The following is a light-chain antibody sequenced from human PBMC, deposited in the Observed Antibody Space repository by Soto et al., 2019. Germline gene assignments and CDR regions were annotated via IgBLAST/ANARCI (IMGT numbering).Light chain of an antibody. CDR1: NIGDKA. CDR3: QVWDTTNDHPI. V-gene: IGLV3-21*04. J-gene: IGLJ2*01. Sequence: SYVLTQRPSVSVAPEKTARITCGGDNIGDKAVHGYQHRPGQAPVLVIYYDFERPSGIHERFSGSNSGNTATLTISRVEAGDEADYYCQVWDTTNDHPIFGGGTKLTVL. CDR2: YDF.